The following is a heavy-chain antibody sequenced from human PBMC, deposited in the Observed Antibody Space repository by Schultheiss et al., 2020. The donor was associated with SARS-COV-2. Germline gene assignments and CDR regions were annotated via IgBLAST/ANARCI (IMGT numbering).Heavy chain of an antibody. CDR3: TTGEEGVATLIDY. Sequence: GGSLRLSCAASGFSFSAYGMHWVRHLPGKGLEWVAVILYDGSNKYYADSVKGRFTISRDNSKNTLYLQMNSLKTEDTAVYYCTTGEEGVATLIDYWGQGTLVTVSS. V-gene: IGHV3-33*01. CDR2: ILYDGSNK. J-gene: IGHJ4*02. CDR1: GFSFSAYG. D-gene: IGHD5-12*01.